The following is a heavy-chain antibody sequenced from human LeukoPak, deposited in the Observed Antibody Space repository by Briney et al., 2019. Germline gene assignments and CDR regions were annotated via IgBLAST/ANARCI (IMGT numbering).Heavy chain of an antibody. V-gene: IGHV4-31*03. Sequence: PSETLSLTCTVSGGSISSGGYYWSWIRQHPGKGLEWIGYIYYSGSTYYNPSLKSRVTISVDTSKNQFSLKLGSVTAADTAVYYCARAYCSGGSCHNYYYYYGMDVWGQGTTVTVSS. J-gene: IGHJ6*02. CDR3: ARAYCSGGSCHNYYYYYGMDV. D-gene: IGHD2-15*01. CDR1: GGSISSGGYY. CDR2: IYYSGST.